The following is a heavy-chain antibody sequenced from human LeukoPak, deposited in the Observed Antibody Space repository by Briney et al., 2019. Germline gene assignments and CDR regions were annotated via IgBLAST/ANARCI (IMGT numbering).Heavy chain of an antibody. CDR2: IYYSGST. Sequence: PSETLSLTCTVSGGSISSYYWSWIRQPPGKGLEWIGYIYYSGSTNYNPSLKSQVTISVDTSKNQFSLKLSSVTAADTAVYYCARHGGYCSSTSCSYSYGFARIHYYFDYWGQGTLVTVSS. CDR3: ARHGGYCSSTSCSYSYGFARIHYYFDY. V-gene: IGHV4-59*08. D-gene: IGHD2-2*01. CDR1: GGSISSYY. J-gene: IGHJ4*02.